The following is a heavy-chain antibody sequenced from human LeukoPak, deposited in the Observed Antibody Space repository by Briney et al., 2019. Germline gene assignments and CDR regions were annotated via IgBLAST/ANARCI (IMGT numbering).Heavy chain of an antibody. CDR3: AKVPGVVVIIPYYFDY. J-gene: IGHJ4*02. D-gene: IGHD3-3*01. V-gene: IGHV3-23*01. CDR1: GFKFSDYS. Sequence: TGGSLRLSCAASGFKFSDYSMNWVRQAPGKGLEWVSAISGSGGSTYYADSVKGRFTISRDNSKNTLYLQMNSLRAEDTAVYYCAKVPGVVVIIPYYFDYWGQGTLVTVSS. CDR2: ISGSGGST.